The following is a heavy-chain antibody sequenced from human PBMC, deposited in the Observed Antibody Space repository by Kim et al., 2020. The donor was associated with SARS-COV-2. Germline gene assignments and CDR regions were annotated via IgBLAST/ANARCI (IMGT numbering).Heavy chain of an antibody. Sequence: YWMHWVRQAPGKGLVWVSRINSDGSSTSYADSVKGRFTISRDNAKNTLYLQMNSLRAEDTAVYYCASGRYCSGGSCYSHSFYGMDVWGQGTKVTV. CDR1: YW. CDR3: ASGRYCSGGSCYSHSFYGMDV. D-gene: IGHD2-15*01. V-gene: IGHV3-74*01. CDR2: INSDGSST. J-gene: IGHJ6*02.